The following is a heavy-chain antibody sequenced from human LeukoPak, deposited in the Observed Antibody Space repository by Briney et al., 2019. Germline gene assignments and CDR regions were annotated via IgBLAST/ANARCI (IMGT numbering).Heavy chain of an antibody. V-gene: IGHV4-31*03. CDR3: ASLRPRKYYFDY. CDR1: GGSISSGGYF. D-gene: IGHD4-17*01. CDR2: IYYSGST. Sequence: SQTLSLTCTVSGGSISSGGYFCSRIRQHPGKGLEWIGYIYYSGSTYYNPSLQSRVTISVDTSKNQFSLKLSSVTAADTAVYYCASLRPRKYYFDYWGQGTLVTVSS. J-gene: IGHJ4*02.